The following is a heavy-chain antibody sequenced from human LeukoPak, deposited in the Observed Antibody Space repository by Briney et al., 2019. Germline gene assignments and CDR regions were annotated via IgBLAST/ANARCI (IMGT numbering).Heavy chain of an antibody. D-gene: IGHD3-22*01. CDR3: ARGYYYDSSGFDY. Sequence: GGSLRHSCAASGFTFSSYWMHWVRQAPGKGLVWVSRINSDGSSTSYADSVKGRFTISRDNAKNTLYLQMNSLRAEDTAVYYCARGYYYDSSGFDYWGQGTLVTVSS. CDR1: GFTFSSYW. V-gene: IGHV3-74*01. J-gene: IGHJ4*02. CDR2: INSDGSST.